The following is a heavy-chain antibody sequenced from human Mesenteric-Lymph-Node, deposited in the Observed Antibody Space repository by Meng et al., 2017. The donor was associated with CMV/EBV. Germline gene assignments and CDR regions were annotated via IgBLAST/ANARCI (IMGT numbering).Heavy chain of an antibody. V-gene: IGHV1-2*02. Sequence: FTAYYIPRVRQATGQGLEWMGCINPNTGDANYAQKFQGRVTLTRDTSISTAYMELSRLSSDDTAVYYCARDITMVRGGNTMVRGWFDPWGQGTLVTVSS. CDR3: ARDITMVRGGNTMVRGWFDP. CDR1: FTAYY. D-gene: IGHD3-10*01. J-gene: IGHJ5*02. CDR2: INPNTGDA.